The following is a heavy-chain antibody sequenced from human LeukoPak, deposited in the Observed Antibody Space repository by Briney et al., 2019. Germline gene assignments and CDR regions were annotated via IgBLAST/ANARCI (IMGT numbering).Heavy chain of an antibody. Sequence: GGSLRLSCAASGFTFSSYWMSWVRQAPGKGLEWVSSISSSSSYIYYADSVKGRFTISRDNAKNSLYLQMNSLRAEDTAVYYCARDARSYYDSSGDTHAFDIWGQGTMVTVSS. D-gene: IGHD3-22*01. CDR3: ARDARSYYDSSGDTHAFDI. CDR2: ISSSSSYI. V-gene: IGHV3-21*01. CDR1: GFTFSSYW. J-gene: IGHJ3*02.